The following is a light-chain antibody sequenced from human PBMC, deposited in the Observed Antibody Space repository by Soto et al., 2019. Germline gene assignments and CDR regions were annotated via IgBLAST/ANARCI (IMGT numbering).Light chain of an antibody. Sequence: EIVLTQSPGTLSLSPGERATLSCRASQSVSSSYLAWYQQKPGQAPRLLIYGASTRATGIPERFSGSGSGTGFTLTISSPEPEDFAVYYCQPYDSSPVYTFGQGTKLEIK. V-gene: IGKV3-20*01. J-gene: IGKJ2*01. CDR2: GAS. CDR3: QPYDSSPVYT. CDR1: QSVSSSY.